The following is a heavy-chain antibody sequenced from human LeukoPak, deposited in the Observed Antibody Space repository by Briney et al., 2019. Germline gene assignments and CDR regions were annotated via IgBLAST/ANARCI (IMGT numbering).Heavy chain of an antibody. J-gene: IGHJ3*02. CDR3: AREYSSGKDAFDI. Sequence: SVKVSCKASDRTFTSYAISWVPQAPGQRLEWMGGIIPIFGTANYAQKFQGRVTITADESTSTAYMELSSLRSEDTAVYYCAREYSSGKDAFDIWGQGTMVTVSS. CDR1: DRTFTSYA. D-gene: IGHD6-19*01. CDR2: IIPIFGTA. V-gene: IGHV1-69*13.